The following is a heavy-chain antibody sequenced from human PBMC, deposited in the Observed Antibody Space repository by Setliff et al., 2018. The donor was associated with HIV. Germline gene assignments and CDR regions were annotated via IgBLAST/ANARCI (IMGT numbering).Heavy chain of an antibody. CDR3: ASSAINAAGMPNFFDC. CDR2: IIPICDAA. Sequence: SVKVSCKASGGSFTNNAIIWVRQAPGQGLEWMGGIIPICDAANYAHRFQGRVTINADASTSTAYMELSSLRYEDTAVYYCASSAINAAGMPNFFDCGGQGTLVTVS. D-gene: IGHD1-1*01. V-gene: IGHV1-69*13. J-gene: IGHJ4*02. CDR1: GGSFTNNA.